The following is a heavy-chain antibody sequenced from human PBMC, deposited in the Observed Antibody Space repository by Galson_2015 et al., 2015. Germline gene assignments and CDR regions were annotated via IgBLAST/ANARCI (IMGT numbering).Heavy chain of an antibody. CDR1: GFSLSTSGVG. D-gene: IGHD3-22*01. J-gene: IGHJ4*02. Sequence: PALVKPTQTLTLTCTFSGFSLSTSGVGVGWIRQPPGKALEWLALIYWDDDKRYSPSLKSRLTITKDTSKNQVVLTMTNMDPVDTATYYCAHKTYYYDSSGYAIFDYWGQGTLVTVSS. CDR3: AHKTYYYDSSGYAIFDY. CDR2: IYWDDDK. V-gene: IGHV2-5*02.